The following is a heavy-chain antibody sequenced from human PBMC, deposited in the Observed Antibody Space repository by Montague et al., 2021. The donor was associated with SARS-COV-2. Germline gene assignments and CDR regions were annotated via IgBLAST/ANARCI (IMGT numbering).Heavy chain of an antibody. Sequence: SQTLSLTCTVSGGSISSYSRSWIRQPPGKVLEWIGSIFYSGSTNYNPSLKSRVTISVDTSKKQFSLKLSSVTAADTAVYYCARLGLGGYDILTGYYQSGMDVWGQGTTVTVSS. CDR2: IFYSGST. J-gene: IGHJ6*02. D-gene: IGHD3-9*01. V-gene: IGHV4-59*08. CDR1: GGSISSYS. CDR3: ARLGLGGYDILTGYYQSGMDV.